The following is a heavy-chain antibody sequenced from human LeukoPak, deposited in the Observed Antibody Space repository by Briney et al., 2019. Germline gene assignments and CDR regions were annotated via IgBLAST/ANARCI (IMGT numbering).Heavy chain of an antibody. J-gene: IGHJ4*02. V-gene: IGHV4-61*01. CDR1: GGSVSSGSYY. CDR3: ARAGGLN. D-gene: IGHD3-16*01. Sequence: SETLSLTCTVSGGSVSSGSYYWSWLRQPPGKGLEWIGYIYYSGSTNYNPSLKSRVTISVDTSKNQFSLKLSSVTAADTAVYYCARAGGLNWGQGTLVTVSS. CDR2: IYYSGST.